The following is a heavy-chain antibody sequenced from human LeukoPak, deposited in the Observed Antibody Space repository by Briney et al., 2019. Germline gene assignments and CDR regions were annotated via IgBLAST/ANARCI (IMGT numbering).Heavy chain of an antibody. CDR1: GHTFTGYY. J-gene: IGHJ4*02. D-gene: IGHD1-1*01. Sequence: ASVKVSCKPSGHTFTGYYLHWVRQAPGQGLEWMGWINPNTGATIYAEKFQGRVTMTRDTSIDTAYMEMRSLRSDDTAVYYCARASYNDYWGQGTLVTVSS. CDR3: ARASYNDY. CDR2: INPNTGAT. V-gene: IGHV1-2*02.